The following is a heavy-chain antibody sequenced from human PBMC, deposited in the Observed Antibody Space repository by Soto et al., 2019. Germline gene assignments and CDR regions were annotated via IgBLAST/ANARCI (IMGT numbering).Heavy chain of an antibody. V-gene: IGHV3-30*18. Sequence: QVQLVESGGGVVQPGRSLRLSCAASGFTFSRYGMHWVRQAPGKGLEWVAVISYDGTSTDFADSVKGRFAISRDNSKNVLFLEMNSLRPEATAVYYCVKDMGGGWIPDYFDHWGQGTLVTVSS. D-gene: IGHD3-16*01. CDR2: ISYDGTST. CDR1: GFTFSRYG. J-gene: IGHJ4*02. CDR3: VKDMGGGWIPDYFDH.